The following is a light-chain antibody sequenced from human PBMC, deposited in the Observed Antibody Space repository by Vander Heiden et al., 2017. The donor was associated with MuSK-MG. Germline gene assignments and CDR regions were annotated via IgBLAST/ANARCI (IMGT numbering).Light chain of an antibody. CDR2: WAS. J-gene: IGKJ2*04. Sequence: DIVMTQSPDSLAVSLGESATINCKSSQSVLYSSNNKNYLAWYQQKPGQPPKLLIYWASTRESGVPDRFSGSGSGTDFTLTISSLQAEDVAVYYCQQYYSPPCSFGQGTKLEIK. CDR1: QSVLYSSNNKNY. CDR3: QQYYSPPCS. V-gene: IGKV4-1*01.